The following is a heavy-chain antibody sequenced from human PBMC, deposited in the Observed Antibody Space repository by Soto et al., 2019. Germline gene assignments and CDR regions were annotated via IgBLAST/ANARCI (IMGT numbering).Heavy chain of an antibody. Sequence: EVQLVESGGGLVKPGGSLRLSCASSGFTFSSYSMNWVRQAPGKGLEWVSFISTGSSYIYYADSVKGRFTISRDNAKNSMDLQMNSLRADDTAVYYCARDSVYGGNPPPFDYWGQGTLVTVSS. D-gene: IGHD4-17*01. CDR1: GFTFSSYS. J-gene: IGHJ4*02. CDR3: ARDSVYGGNPPPFDY. V-gene: IGHV3-21*02. CDR2: ISTGSSYI.